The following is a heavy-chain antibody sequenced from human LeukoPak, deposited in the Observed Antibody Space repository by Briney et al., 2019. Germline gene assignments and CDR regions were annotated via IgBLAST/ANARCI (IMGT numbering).Heavy chain of an antibody. V-gene: IGHV4-4*07. CDR3: AKSNGYGLVDI. J-gene: IGHJ3*02. Sequence: SETLSLTCTVSGGSISSYYWSWIRQPAGKGLEWIGRIYSSGSTDYNPSLKSRVTMSVDTSKNKFSLKLNSVTAADTAVYYCAKSNGYGLVDIWGQGTMVTVSS. CDR1: GGSISSYY. D-gene: IGHD3-10*01. CDR2: IYSSGST.